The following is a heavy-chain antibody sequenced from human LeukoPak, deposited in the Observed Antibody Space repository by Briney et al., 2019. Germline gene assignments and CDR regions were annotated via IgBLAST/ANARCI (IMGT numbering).Heavy chain of an antibody. V-gene: IGHV4-31*03. CDR3: ARDRYSGYDWDFYYYGMDV. Sequence: PSETLSLTCSVSDGSVSSADFYWSWIRQHPGKGLEWIGHIHYSGRTYYNPSLKSRVAISLDTSKNQFSLKLGSVTAADTAVYYCARDRYSGYDWDFYYYGMDVRGKGTTVTVSS. J-gene: IGHJ6*04. CDR1: DGSVSSADFY. CDR2: IHYSGRT. D-gene: IGHD5-12*01.